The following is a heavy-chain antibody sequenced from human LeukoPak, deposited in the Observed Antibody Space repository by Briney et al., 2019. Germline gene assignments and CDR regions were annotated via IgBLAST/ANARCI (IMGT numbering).Heavy chain of an antibody. CDR3: ARERLPYYDSSGYYPQNWFDP. Sequence: GGSLSLSCAASGFTFSSYSMNWVRQAPGKGLEWVSSISSSSSYIYYADSVKGRFTISRDNAKNSLYLQMNSLRAEDTAVYYCARERLPYYDSSGYYPQNWFDPWGQGTLVTVSS. CDR2: ISSSSSYI. V-gene: IGHV3-21*01. J-gene: IGHJ5*02. CDR1: GFTFSSYS. D-gene: IGHD3-22*01.